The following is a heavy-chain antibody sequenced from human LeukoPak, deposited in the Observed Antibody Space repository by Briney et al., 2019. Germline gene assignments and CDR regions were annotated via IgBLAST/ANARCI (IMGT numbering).Heavy chain of an antibody. V-gene: IGHV3-23*01. CDR1: GFTLTSHA. D-gene: IGHD3-10*01. J-gene: IGHJ4*02. CDR3: AKGNYGSGNYYRDYFDY. CDR2: ISGSNSRT. Sequence: GGSLRLSCAASGFTLTSHAMTWVRQAPGKGLEWVSSISGSNSRTYYGDSVKGRFTISRDNSKNTLYLQMNSLRAEDTATYYCAKGNYGSGNYYRDYFDYWGQGILVIVSS.